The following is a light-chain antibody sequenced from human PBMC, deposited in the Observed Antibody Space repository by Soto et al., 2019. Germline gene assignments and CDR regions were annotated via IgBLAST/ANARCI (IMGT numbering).Light chain of an antibody. CDR3: QQYDNLPIT. CDR2: KAS. J-gene: IGKJ5*01. Sequence: DIQMTQSPSTLSASVGDRVTITXRASQSISSWLAWYQQKPGKAPKLLIYKASSLESGVPSRFSGSGSGTDFTFTISSLQPEDIATYYCQQYDNLPITFGQGTRLEIK. V-gene: IGKV1-5*03. CDR1: QSISSW.